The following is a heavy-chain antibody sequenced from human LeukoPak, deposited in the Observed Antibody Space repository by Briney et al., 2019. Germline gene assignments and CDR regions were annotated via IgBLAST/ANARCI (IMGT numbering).Heavy chain of an antibody. V-gene: IGHV3-21*01. J-gene: IGHJ3*01. Sequence: PGGSLRLSCAGSGFTFSASIMNWVRQAPGKGLEWVSSISSNSYNIYYADSVRGRFTTSRDNARNSLFLQMNSLRAEDTAVYYCARWLVGALKPGAFDVWGQGTAVTVSS. D-gene: IGHD1-26*01. CDR1: GFTFSASI. CDR2: ISSNSYNI. CDR3: ARWLVGALKPGAFDV.